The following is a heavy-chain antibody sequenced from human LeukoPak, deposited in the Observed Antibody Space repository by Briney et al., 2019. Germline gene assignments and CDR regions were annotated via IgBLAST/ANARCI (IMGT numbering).Heavy chain of an antibody. CDR3: AKRAIRLRIMITFGGGEFDY. CDR1: GFTFSSYA. V-gene: IGHV3-23*01. Sequence: LPGGSLRLSCAASGFTFSSYAMSWVRQAPGKGLEWVSAISGSGGSTYYADSVKGRFTISRDNSKNTLYLQMNSLRAEDTAVYYCAKRAIRLRIMITFGGGEFDYWGQGTLVTVSS. CDR2: ISGSGGST. D-gene: IGHD3-16*01. J-gene: IGHJ4*02.